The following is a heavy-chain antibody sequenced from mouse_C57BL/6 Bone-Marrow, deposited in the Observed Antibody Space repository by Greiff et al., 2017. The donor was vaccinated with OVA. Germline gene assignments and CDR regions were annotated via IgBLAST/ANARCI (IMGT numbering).Heavy chain of an antibody. V-gene: IGHV1-63*01. CDR1: GYTFTNYW. D-gene: IGHD2-3*01. Sequence: QVHVKQSGAELVRPGTSVKMSCKASGYTFTNYWIGWAKQRPGHGLEWIGDIYPGGGYTNYNEKFKGKATLTADKSSSTAYMQFSSLTSEDSAIYYCARGGYYDYAMDYWGQGTSVTVSS. CDR2: IYPGGGYT. J-gene: IGHJ4*01. CDR3: ARGGYYDYAMDY.